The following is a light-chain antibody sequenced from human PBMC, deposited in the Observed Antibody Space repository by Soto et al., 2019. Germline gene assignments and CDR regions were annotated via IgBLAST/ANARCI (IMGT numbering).Light chain of an antibody. Sequence: QPVLTQPPSVSGAPGQRVTISCTGSSSNIGAGYDVHWYQQLPGTAPKLLIYGNSNRPSGVPDRFSGSKSGTSASLAITGLQAEDEADYYCQSYDSSLSGLYVFGPGTKVTVL. V-gene: IGLV1-40*01. CDR1: SSNIGAGYD. J-gene: IGLJ1*01. CDR2: GNS. CDR3: QSYDSSLSGLYV.